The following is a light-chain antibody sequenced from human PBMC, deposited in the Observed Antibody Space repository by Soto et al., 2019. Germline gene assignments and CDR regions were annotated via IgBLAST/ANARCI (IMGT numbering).Light chain of an antibody. V-gene: IGKV3-15*01. CDR2: RAS. CDR3: QQYNNWPPAT. J-gene: IGKJ1*01. CDR1: QSVSSK. Sequence: EIVMTQSPATLSVSPGERGTLSCRASQSVSSKLAWYQQKPGQAPRLLIYRASTRATDIPARFSGSGSGTEFTLTISSLQSEDFAVYYCQQYNNWPPATFGQGTRVEIE.